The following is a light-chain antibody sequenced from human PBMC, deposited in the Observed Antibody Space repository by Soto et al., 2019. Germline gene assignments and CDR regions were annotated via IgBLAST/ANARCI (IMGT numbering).Light chain of an antibody. V-gene: IGLV2-8*01. J-gene: IGLJ1*01. CDR1: ASDIGRYTY. CDR3: NSYVGSNNYV. Sequence: QSALTQPPSASGSPGQSVTISCIGTASDIGRYTYVSWYQHPPGKAPKLIIYEVTKRPSGVPDRFSGSKSGNTASLTVSGLQADDEADYYCNSYVGSNNYVFGTGTRSPS. CDR2: EVT.